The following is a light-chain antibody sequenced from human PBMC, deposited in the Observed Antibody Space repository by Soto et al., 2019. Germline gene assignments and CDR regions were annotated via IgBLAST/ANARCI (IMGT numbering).Light chain of an antibody. Sequence: IVLTQSPGTLPLSPEARATLSCRASQNLGSSYLAWYQQKPGQAPGLLIYGASSRATGIPDRMSGGGSGTDFTRAISRVESEDFAVYSCQQYLSFPITFGQGTRREF. CDR3: QQYLSFPIT. CDR1: QNLGSSY. J-gene: IGKJ5*01. CDR2: GAS. V-gene: IGKV3-20*01.